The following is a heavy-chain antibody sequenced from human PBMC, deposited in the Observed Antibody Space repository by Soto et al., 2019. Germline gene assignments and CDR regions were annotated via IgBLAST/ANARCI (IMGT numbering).Heavy chain of an antibody. CDR3: ARVEPLVRGLRWFDP. CDR2: MYHSGST. CDR1: GGSISGFY. V-gene: IGHV4-59*01. J-gene: IGHJ5*02. Sequence: QVQLQESGPRLVKTSETLSLTCTVSGGSISGFYWSWIRQPPGKGLEWIGYMYHSGSTNYNPSLKSRVTISVDTSKNQFSLKLSSVTAADTAVYYCARVEPLVRGLRWFDPWGQGTLVTVSS. D-gene: IGHD3-10*01.